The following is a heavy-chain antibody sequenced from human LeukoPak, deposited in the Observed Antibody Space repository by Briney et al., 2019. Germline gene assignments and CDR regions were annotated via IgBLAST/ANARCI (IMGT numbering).Heavy chain of an antibody. D-gene: IGHD2-2*01. Sequence: ASVKVSCKASGGTFSSYAISWVRQAPGQGLEWMGGIIPIFGTANYAQKFQGRVTITADESTSTAYMELSSLRSEDTAVYYCARDLLPAASYYYHGMDVWGQGTTVTVSS. V-gene: IGHV1-69*01. J-gene: IGHJ6*02. CDR3: ARDLLPAASYYYHGMDV. CDR2: IIPIFGTA. CDR1: GGTFSSYA.